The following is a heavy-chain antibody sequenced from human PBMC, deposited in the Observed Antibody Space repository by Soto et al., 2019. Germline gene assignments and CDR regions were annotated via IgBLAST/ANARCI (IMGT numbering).Heavy chain of an antibody. CDR2: IHSGGTT. V-gene: IGHV3-66*04. D-gene: IGHD7-27*01. J-gene: IGHJ4*02. Sequence: EVQLVESGGGLVQPGGSLRLSCAASGFSVSSNYMSWVRQAPGKGLEWVSVIHSGGTTYYADSVKGRFTISRDNSKNTVYLQMDSLRAEDTALYYCVRQGTNWVYFDYWGQGTLVTVSS. CDR3: VRQGTNWVYFDY. CDR1: GFSVSSNY.